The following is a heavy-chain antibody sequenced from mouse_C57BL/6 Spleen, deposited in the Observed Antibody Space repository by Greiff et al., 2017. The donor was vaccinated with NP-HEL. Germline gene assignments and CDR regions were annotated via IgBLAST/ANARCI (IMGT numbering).Heavy chain of an antibody. J-gene: IGHJ1*03. V-gene: IGHV1-69*01. D-gene: IGHD1-1*01. Sequence: QVQLQQPGAELVMPGASVKLSCKASGYTFTSYWMHWVKQRPGQGLEWIGEIDPSDSYTNYNQKFKGKSTLTVDKSSSTAYMQLSSLTSEDSAVYYCARDKKTTVVAPNDFSVWGTGTTVTVSS. CDR2: IDPSDSYT. CDR1: GYTFTSYW. CDR3: ARDKKTTVVAPNDFSV.